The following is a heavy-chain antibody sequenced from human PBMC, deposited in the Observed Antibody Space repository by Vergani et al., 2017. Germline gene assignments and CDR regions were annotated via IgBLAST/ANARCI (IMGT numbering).Heavy chain of an antibody. J-gene: IGHJ4*02. V-gene: IGHV3-49*04. CDR1: GFTFGDYA. D-gene: IGHD2-2*01. CDR2: IRSKAYGGTT. Sequence: EVQLVESGGGLVQPGRSLRLSCTASGFTFGDYAMSWVRQAQGKGLEWGGFIRSKAYGGTTEYAESVKGRFTISRDDSKSIAYLQMNSLKTEDTAVYYCTSVLYCSSTSFSYYYYFDYWGQATLVTVSS. CDR3: TSVLYCSSTSFSYYYYFDY.